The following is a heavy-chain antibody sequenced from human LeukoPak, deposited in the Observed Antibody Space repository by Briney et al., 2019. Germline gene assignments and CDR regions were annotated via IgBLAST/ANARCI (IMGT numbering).Heavy chain of an antibody. D-gene: IGHD6-13*01. CDR3: ATVYSSRYFDY. Sequence: PSETLSLTCAVYGGSFSGYYWSWIRQPPGKGLEWIGEINHSGSTNYNPSLKSRVTISVDTSKNQFSLKLSSVTAADTAVYYCATVYSSRYFDYWGQGALVTVSS. CDR1: GGSFSGYY. J-gene: IGHJ4*02. V-gene: IGHV4-34*01. CDR2: INHSGST.